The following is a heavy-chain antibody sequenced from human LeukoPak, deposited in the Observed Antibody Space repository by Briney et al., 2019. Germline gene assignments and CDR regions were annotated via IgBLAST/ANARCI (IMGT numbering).Heavy chain of an antibody. CDR3: AKSRDGYNYSPFDY. CDR2: IYPGDPDS. Sequence: GESLKISCKGSVYSFTSYWIAWVRQMPGRGLDWMGIIYPGDPDSTYSPSFQGRVTISADKSTSTAYLQWSSLEASDTAMYYCAKSRDGYNYSPFDYWGQGTLVTVSS. V-gene: IGHV5-51*01. CDR1: VYSFTSYW. D-gene: IGHD5-24*01. J-gene: IGHJ4*02.